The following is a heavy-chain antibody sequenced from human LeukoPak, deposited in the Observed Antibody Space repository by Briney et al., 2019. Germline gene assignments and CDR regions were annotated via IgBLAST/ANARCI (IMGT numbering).Heavy chain of an antibody. V-gene: IGHV3-33*01. Sequence: GGSLRLSCAASGFTFSTYAMHWVCQAPGKGLEWVAVIWHDGSNKYYADSVKGRFTISRDNSKNTLYLQMDSLRAEDTAVYYCARSQYCSGGSCYRLGDYWGQGTLVTVSS. J-gene: IGHJ4*02. CDR3: ARSQYCSGGSCYRLGDY. CDR1: GFTFSTYA. D-gene: IGHD2-15*01. CDR2: IWHDGSNK.